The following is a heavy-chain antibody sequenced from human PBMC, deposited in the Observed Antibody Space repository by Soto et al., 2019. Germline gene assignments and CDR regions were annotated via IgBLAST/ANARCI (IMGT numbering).Heavy chain of an antibody. V-gene: IGHV4-34*01. Sequence: PSETLSLTCAAYGGSFSGYYWIWIRQPPRKGLEWGGEINYRGSPNYNPSPKSRVTISVDTSKNQFSLKLSSVTAADTAVSYCGRHRRRGSFSGAATVPGGYYYYYGMDVWGQGTTVTVSS. D-gene: IGHD2-15*01. J-gene: IGHJ6*02. CDR1: GGSFSGYY. CDR2: INYRGSP. CDR3: GRHRRRGSFSGAATVPGGYYYYYGMDV.